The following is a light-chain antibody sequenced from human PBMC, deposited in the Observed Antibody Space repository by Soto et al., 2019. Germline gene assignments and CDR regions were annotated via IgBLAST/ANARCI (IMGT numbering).Light chain of an antibody. CDR2: GAS. CDR3: HRDGASVRHA. CDR1: QSVSSSY. J-gene: IGKJ2*01. Sequence: EIVLTQSPGILSLSPGERVTLSCRASQSVSSSYLAWCQQKPGHAPRLLIYGASSRATGISDRFSGSRSGTGFTLTLSRRDPGDVAVYYCHRDGASVRHACGQGTRLEI. V-gene: IGKV3-20*01.